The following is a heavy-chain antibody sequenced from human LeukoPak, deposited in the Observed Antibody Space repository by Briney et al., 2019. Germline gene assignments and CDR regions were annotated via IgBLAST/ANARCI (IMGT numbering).Heavy chain of an antibody. CDR1: GFTFDDYA. V-gene: IGHV3-43*02. CDR3: AKDRGYSNYVSLLFDY. Sequence: GGSLRLSCAASGFTFDDYAMQWVRQAPGKGLEWVSLISGDGGSTYYADSVKGRFTISRDNSKNSLYLQMNSLRTEDTALYYCAKDRGYSNYVSLLFDYWGQGTLVTVSS. D-gene: IGHD4-11*01. J-gene: IGHJ4*02. CDR2: ISGDGGST.